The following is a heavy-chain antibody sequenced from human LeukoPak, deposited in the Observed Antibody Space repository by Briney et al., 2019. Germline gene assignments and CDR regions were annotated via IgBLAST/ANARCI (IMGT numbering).Heavy chain of an antibody. D-gene: IGHD3-22*01. CDR1: GGSVTNTNW. CDR2: IAHNGPP. J-gene: IGHJ4*02. CDR3: ASPLRGYYGSAKGV. V-gene: IGHV4-4*02. Sequence: SETLSLTCAVSGGSVTNTNWWSWVRQPPGKRLEWIGDIAHNGPPEHNPSLNPSFESRVTLSLDAPKNQFSMNLTSVTAADTATYYCASPLRGYYGSAKGVWGQGIMV.